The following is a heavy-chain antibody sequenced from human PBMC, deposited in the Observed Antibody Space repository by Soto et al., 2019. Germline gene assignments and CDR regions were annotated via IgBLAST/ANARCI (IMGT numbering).Heavy chain of an antibody. Sequence: QVQLVESGGGVVQPGRSLRLSCAASGFTFNNYGMHWVRQAPGKGLEWVAVISSDGSDQYYGDSVKSRLTISRDNSKSTLYLQLSCRRPDDTAVYYYAARTSTRYQPFDYWGQGTLVTVSS. CDR3: AARTSTRYQPFDY. J-gene: IGHJ4*02. D-gene: IGHD2-2*01. CDR1: GFTFNNYG. CDR2: ISSDGSDQ. V-gene: IGHV3-30*03.